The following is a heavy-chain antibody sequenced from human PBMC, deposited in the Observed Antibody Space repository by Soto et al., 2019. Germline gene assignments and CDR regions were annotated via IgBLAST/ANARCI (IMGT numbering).Heavy chain of an antibody. CDR3: ARDFSMVIVAPAY. CDR1: GFTFNSYA. J-gene: IGHJ4*02. Sequence: GGSLRLSCAASGFTFNSYAMHWVRQAPGKGLEWVGVIWYDGSNTFYAESVKGRFTISRDNSKNTVYLQMNSLRAEDTAVYYCARDFSMVIVAPAYWGQGTLVTVSS. CDR2: IWYDGSNT. V-gene: IGHV3-33*01. D-gene: IGHD5-12*01.